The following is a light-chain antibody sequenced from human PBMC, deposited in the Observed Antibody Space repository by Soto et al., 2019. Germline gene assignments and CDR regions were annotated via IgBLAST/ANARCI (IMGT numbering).Light chain of an antibody. J-gene: IGLJ3*02. CDR3: AAWDDTLNGPV. V-gene: IGLV1-44*01. CDR2: SNN. CDR1: SSNIGSNT. Sequence: QSVLTQPPSASGTPGQRVSISCSGSSSNIGSNTVNWYQHLPGTAPKLLIYSNNQRPSGVPERVSGSKSGTSASLAISGLQSEDEADYYCAAWDDTLNGPVFGGGTKLTVL.